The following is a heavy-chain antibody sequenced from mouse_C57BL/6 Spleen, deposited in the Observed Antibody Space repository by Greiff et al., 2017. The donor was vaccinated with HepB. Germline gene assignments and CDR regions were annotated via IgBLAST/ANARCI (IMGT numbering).Heavy chain of an antibody. V-gene: IGHV5-4*01. CDR1: GFTFSSYA. CDR3: ARDWLFFYASFDY. J-gene: IGHJ2*01. D-gene: IGHD1-1*01. CDR2: ISDGGSYT. Sequence: EVKLMESGGGLVKPGGSLKLSCAASGFTFSSYAMSWVRQTPEKRLEWVATISDGGSYTYYPDNVKGRFTISRDNAKNNLYLQMSHLKSEDTAMYYCARDWLFFYASFDYWGQGTILTVSS.